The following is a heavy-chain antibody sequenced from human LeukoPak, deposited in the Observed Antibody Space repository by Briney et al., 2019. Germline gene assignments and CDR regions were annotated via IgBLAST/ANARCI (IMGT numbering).Heavy chain of an antibody. V-gene: IGHV4-30-4*07. CDR1: GGSISSGGYS. D-gene: IGHD3-22*01. Sequence: SETLSLTCAVSGGSISSGGYSWSWIRQPPGKAMEFIAYIYYTGNTYFNPSLKSRVTISVDTSKNQFSLKLSSVTAADTAVYYCASFSYYYDSSGRNGFDPWGQGTLVTVSS. CDR3: ASFSYYYDSSGRNGFDP. J-gene: IGHJ5*02. CDR2: IYYTGNT.